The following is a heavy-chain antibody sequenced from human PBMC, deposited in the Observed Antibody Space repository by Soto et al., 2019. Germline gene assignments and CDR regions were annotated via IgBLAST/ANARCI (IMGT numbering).Heavy chain of an antibody. J-gene: IGHJ6*02. CDR3: ARDLLPSIVGATGDYYYYGMDV. Sequence: ASVKVSCKASGYTFTGYYMHWVRQAPGQGLEWMGWINPNSGGTNYAQKFQGWVTMTRDTSISTAYMELSRLRSDDTAVYYCARDLLPSIVGATGDYYYYGMDVWGQGTTVTVSS. V-gene: IGHV1-2*04. CDR1: GYTFTGYY. D-gene: IGHD1-26*01. CDR2: INPNSGGT.